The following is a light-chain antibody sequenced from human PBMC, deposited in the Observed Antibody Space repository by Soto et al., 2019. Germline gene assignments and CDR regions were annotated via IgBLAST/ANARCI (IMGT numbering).Light chain of an antibody. Sequence: EIVLTQSPGTLSLSPGERATLSCRASQSVSSSYLAWYQHKPGQTPSLLIYGASSSATGIPDRFSGSGSGTDFTRTISRLEPEEFSVYYYRQYGRSPRTVGQGTKLEIK. CDR2: GAS. CDR1: QSVSSSY. J-gene: IGKJ2*01. CDR3: RQYGRSPRT. V-gene: IGKV3-20*01.